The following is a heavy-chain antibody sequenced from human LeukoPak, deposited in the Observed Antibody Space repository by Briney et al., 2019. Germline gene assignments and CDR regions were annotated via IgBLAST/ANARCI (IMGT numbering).Heavy chain of an antibody. CDR2: ISYDGSNK. J-gene: IGHJ4*02. V-gene: IGHV3-30*18. CDR1: GLPLRNYG. CDR3: AKDRLRGVIPYYFDY. Sequence: PGRSLRLSCAVCGLPLRNYGMHWVRQAPGKGLEWVAVISYDGSNKYYADSVKGRFTISRDNSKNTLYLQMNSLRAEDTAVYYCAKDRLRGVIPYYFDYWGQGTLVTVSS. D-gene: IGHD3-10*01.